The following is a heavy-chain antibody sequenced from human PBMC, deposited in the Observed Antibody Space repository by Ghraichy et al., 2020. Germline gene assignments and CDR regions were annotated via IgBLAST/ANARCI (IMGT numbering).Heavy chain of an antibody. CDR1: GFTFNRYW. CDR2: IKHDGNEK. Sequence: AGSLRLSCAASGFTFNRYWMTWVRQAPGEGLEWVANIKHDGNEKLYVESVKGRFNISRDNAKNSLYLQMNSLRAEDTAVYYCARNYDSSGYYYVVWGQGTMVTVSS. D-gene: IGHD3-22*01. V-gene: IGHV3-7*03. J-gene: IGHJ3*01. CDR3: ARNYDSSGYYYVV.